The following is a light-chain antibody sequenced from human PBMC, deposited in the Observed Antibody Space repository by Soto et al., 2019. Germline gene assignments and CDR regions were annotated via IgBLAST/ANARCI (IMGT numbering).Light chain of an antibody. CDR1: SSDVGGYNY. CDR3: SSYTSSRTVV. Sequence: QSVLTQPASVSGSPGQSITISCTGTSSDVGGYNYVSWYQQHPGKAPKLMIYDVSNRPSGVSNRFSGSKSGNTASLTISGLQAEDEADYYCSSYTSSRTVVFAGGTKVTVL. J-gene: IGLJ2*01. V-gene: IGLV2-14*01. CDR2: DVS.